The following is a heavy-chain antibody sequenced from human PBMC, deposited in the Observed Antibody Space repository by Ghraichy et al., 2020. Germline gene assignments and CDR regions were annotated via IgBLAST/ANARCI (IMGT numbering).Heavy chain of an antibody. Sequence: SVPTLVKPTQTLTLTCTFSGFSLSTSGVGVGWIRQPPGKALEWLALIFWDDDKRYSPSLKSRLTITKDTSKNQVVLTMTNMDPVDTATYYCAHTGHQEGVVVARGRYFDYWGQGTLVTVSS. CDR2: IFWDDDK. CDR3: AHTGHQEGVVVARGRYFDY. CDR1: GFSLSTSGVG. D-gene: IGHD2-15*01. V-gene: IGHV2-5*02. J-gene: IGHJ4*02.